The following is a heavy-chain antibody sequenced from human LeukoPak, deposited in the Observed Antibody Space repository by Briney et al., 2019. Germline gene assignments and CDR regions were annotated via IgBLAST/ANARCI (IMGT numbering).Heavy chain of an antibody. V-gene: IGHV1-24*01. CDR1: GYTLTELS. D-gene: IGHD1-26*01. CDR3: ATQDSGSFLIDY. J-gene: IGHJ4*02. CDR2: INPNSGGT. Sequence: ASVKVSCKVSGYTLTELSMHWVRQAPGQGLEWMGWINPNSGGTNYAQKFQGRVTMTEDTSTDTAYMELSSLRSEDTAVYYCATQDSGSFLIDYWGQGTLVTVSP.